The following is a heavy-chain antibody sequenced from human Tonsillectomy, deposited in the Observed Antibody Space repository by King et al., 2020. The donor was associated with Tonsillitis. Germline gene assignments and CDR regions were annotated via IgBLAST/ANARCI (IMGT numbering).Heavy chain of an antibody. CDR2: INTNTGNP. CDR3: ASELKRYCSSTSCHFLY. Sequence: QLVQSGSELKKPGASVKVSCKASGYTFTSYAMNWVRQAPGQGLEWMGWINTNTGNPTYAQGFTGRFVFSLDTSVTTAYLQISSLKAEDTAVYYCASELKRYCSSTSCHFLYWGQGTLVTVSS. J-gene: IGHJ4*02. V-gene: IGHV7-4-1*02. CDR1: GYTFTSYA. D-gene: IGHD2-2*01.